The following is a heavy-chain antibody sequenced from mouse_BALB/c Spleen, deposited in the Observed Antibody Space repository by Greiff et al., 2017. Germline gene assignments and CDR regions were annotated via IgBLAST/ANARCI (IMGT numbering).Heavy chain of an antibody. CDR3: ARDNQAFFAY. Sequence: VQLQQSGAELVRPGVSVKISCKGSGYTFTDYAMHWVKQSHAKSLEWIGVISTYYGDASYNQKFKGKATMTVDKSSSTAYMELARLTSEDSAIYYCARDNQAFFAYWGQGTLVTVSA. V-gene: IGHV1S137*01. CDR1: GYTFTDYA. D-gene: IGHD1-3*01. CDR2: ISTYYGDA. J-gene: IGHJ3*01.